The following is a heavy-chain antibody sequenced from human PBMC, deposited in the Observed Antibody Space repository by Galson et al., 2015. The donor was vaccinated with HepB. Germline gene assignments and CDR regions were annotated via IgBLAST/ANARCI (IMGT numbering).Heavy chain of an antibody. CDR3: ARPYCGGDCYSGFDY. J-gene: IGHJ4*02. CDR1: GFTFSSYG. Sequence: SLRLSCAASGFTFSSYGMHWVRQAPGKGLEWVAVIWYDGSNKYYADSVKGRFTISRDNSKNTLYLQMNSLRAEDTAVYYCARPYCGGDCYSGFDYWGQGTLVTVSS. CDR2: IWYDGSNK. D-gene: IGHD2-21*02. V-gene: IGHV3-33*01.